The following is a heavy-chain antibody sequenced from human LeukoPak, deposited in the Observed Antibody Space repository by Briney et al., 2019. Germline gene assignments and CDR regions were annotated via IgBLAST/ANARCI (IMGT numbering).Heavy chain of an antibody. CDR3: ASCSSGTFPCDY. D-gene: IGHD2-2*01. CDR2: ISAYNGNT. CDR1: GYTFTSYG. V-gene: IGHV1-18*01. Sequence: ASVKVSCKASGYTFTSYGISWVRQAPGQGLEWMGWISAYNGNTNYAQKLHGRVTMTTDTSTSTAYMELRSLRSDDTAVYYCASCSSGTFPCDYWGQGTLVTVSS. J-gene: IGHJ4*02.